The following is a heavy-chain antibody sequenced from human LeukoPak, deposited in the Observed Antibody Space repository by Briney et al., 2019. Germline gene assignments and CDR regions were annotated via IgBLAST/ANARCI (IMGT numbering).Heavy chain of an antibody. J-gene: IGHJ4*02. CDR1: GGSFSGYY. V-gene: IGHV4-34*01. CDR2: INHGGST. CDR3: ASLGADTAMVNDY. Sequence: SETLSLTCAVYGGSFSGYYWSWIRQPPGKGLEWIGEINHGGSTNYNPSLKSRVTMSVDTSKNEFSLKLSSVTAADTAVYYCASLGADTAMVNDYWGQGTLVTVSS. D-gene: IGHD5-18*01.